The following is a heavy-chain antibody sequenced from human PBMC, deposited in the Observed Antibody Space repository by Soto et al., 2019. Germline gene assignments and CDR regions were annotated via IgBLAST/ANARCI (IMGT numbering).Heavy chain of an antibody. D-gene: IGHD6-13*01. CDR3: ATAVKGGIAAAGTLPSVVYYFDY. CDR1: GYTLTELS. CDR2: FDPEDGET. Sequence: ASVKVSCKVSGYTLTELSMHWVRQAPGKGLEWMGGFDPEDGETIYAQKFQGRVTMTEDTSTDTAYMELSSLRSEDTAVYYCATAVKGGIAAAGTLPSVVYYFDYWGHGTLVTVPS. V-gene: IGHV1-24*01. J-gene: IGHJ4*01.